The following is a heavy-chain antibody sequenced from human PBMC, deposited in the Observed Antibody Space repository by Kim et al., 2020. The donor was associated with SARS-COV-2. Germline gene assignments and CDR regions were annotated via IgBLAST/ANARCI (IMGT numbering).Heavy chain of an antibody. J-gene: IGHJ5*02. V-gene: IGHV1-3*01. CDR1: GYTFTSYA. CDR2: INAGNGNT. Sequence: ASVKVSCKASGYTFTSYAMHWVRQAPGQRLEWMGWINAGNGNTKYSQKFQGRVTITRDTSASTAYMALSSLRSEDTAVYYWARGITMVRGVTIWGWFDPWGEGTLVTVSS. D-gene: IGHD3-10*01. CDR3: ARGITMVRGVTIWGWFDP.